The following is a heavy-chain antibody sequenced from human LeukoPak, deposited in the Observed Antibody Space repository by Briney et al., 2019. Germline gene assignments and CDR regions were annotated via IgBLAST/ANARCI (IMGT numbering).Heavy chain of an antibody. Sequence: PGGSLRLSCAASGFTFSSYSMNWVRQAPGKGLEWVSYISSSSSYIYYADSVKGRFTISRDNAKNSLYLQINRLRAEDTAVYYCARSTGYSDYWGQGSLVTVSS. CDR2: ISSSSSYI. J-gene: IGHJ4*01. D-gene: IGHD6-13*01. CDR1: GFTFSSYS. V-gene: IGHV3-21*03. CDR3: ARSTGYSDY.